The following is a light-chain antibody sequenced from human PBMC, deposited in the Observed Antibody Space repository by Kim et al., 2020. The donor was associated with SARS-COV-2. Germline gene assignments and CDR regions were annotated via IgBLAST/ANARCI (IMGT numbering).Light chain of an antibody. J-gene: IGKJ2*01. Sequence: EIVLTQSPGTLSLSPGERATLSCRASQSVTSSYLVWYQQKPGQAPRLLIYGASSRATGIPDRFSGSGFGTDFTLTISRLEPEDFAVYFCQQYGYPEYTFGQGTKLEI. CDR1: QSVTSSY. CDR2: GAS. V-gene: IGKV3-20*01. CDR3: QQYGYPEYT.